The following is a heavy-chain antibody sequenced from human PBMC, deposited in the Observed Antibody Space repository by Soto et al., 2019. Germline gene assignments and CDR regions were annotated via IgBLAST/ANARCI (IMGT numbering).Heavy chain of an antibody. CDR3: AKRGRFGELSRPFDY. CDR2: ISGSGGST. V-gene: IGHV3-23*01. D-gene: IGHD3-10*01. Sequence: EVQLLESGGGLVQPGGSLRLSCAASGFTFSSYAMSWVRQAPGKGLEWVSAISGSGGSTYYADSVKGRFTISRDNSKNTLYLQMKSLRAEDTAVYYCAKRGRFGELSRPFDYWGQGTLVTVSS. CDR1: GFTFSSYA. J-gene: IGHJ4*02.